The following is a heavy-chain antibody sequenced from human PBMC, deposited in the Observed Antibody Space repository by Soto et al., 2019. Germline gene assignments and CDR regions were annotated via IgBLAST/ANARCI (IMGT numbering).Heavy chain of an antibody. V-gene: IGHV1-3*01. CDR2: INAGNGNT. CDR1: GYTFTSYA. Sequence: SVKVSCKASGYTFTSYAMHWVRQAPGQRLEWMGWINAGNGNTKYSQKFQGRVTITRDTSASTAYMELSSLRSEDTAVYYCARTVLLWFGELLSFDYWGQGTLVTVSS. D-gene: IGHD3-10*01. J-gene: IGHJ4*02. CDR3: ARTVLLWFGELLSFDY.